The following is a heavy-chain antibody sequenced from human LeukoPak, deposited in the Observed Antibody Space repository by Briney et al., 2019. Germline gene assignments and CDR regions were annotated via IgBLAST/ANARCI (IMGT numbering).Heavy chain of an antibody. CDR2: IRYDGSNK. CDR3: ASYLDYGDYVLLGHYYGMDV. V-gene: IGHV3-30*02. CDR1: GFIVNSYG. D-gene: IGHD4-17*01. Sequence: GGSLRLSCVVSGFIVNSYGMHWVRQAPGKGLEWVAFIRYDGSNKYYADSVKGRFTISRDNSKNTLYLQMNSLRAEDTAVYYCASYLDYGDYVLLGHYYGMDVWGQGTTATVSS. J-gene: IGHJ6*02.